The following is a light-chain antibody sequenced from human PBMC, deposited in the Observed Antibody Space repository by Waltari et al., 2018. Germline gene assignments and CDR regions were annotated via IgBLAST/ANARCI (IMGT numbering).Light chain of an antibody. Sequence: DIQLTQSPSSLSASVGDRVSITCRASESIGNRLNWYQQRPGKAPKLLIYAASTLQSGVTSRFTGSGSGTDFTLTISSLQPEDCATYYCQQSYTTHRTYKNPRTFGQGTQVEIK. CDR1: ESIGNR. V-gene: IGKV1-39*01. CDR3: QQSYTTHRTYKNPRT. J-gene: IGKJ1*01. CDR2: AAS.